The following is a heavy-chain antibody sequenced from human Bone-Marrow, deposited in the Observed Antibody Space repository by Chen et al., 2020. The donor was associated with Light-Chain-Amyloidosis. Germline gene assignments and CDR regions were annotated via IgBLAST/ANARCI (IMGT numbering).Heavy chain of an antibody. CDR3: ARGDTAMVGGYYYYYYGMDV. Sequence: EVQLVESGGGLVQPGGSLRLSCAASGFTFSSYSMNWVRQAPGKGLEWVSYISSSSSTIYYADSVKGRFTISRDNAKNSLYLQMNSLRDEDTAVYYCARGDTAMVGGYYYYYYGMDVWGQGTTVTVSS. J-gene: IGHJ6*02. V-gene: IGHV3-48*02. CDR1: GFTFSSYS. D-gene: IGHD5-18*01. CDR2: ISSSSSTI.